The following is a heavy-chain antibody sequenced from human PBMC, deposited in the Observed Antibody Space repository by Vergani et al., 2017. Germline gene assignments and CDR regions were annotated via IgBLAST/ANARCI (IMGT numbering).Heavy chain of an antibody. D-gene: IGHD6-13*01. CDR2: IYHSGST. Sequence: QVQLQESGPGLVKPSETLSLTCTVSGYSISSGYYWGWIRQPPGKGLEWIGSIYHSGSTYYNPSLKSRVTISVDTSKNQFSLKLISVTAADTAVYYCARGYYSRTNWFDPWGQGTLVTVSS. V-gene: IGHV4-38-2*02. CDR1: GYSISSGYY. CDR3: ARGYYSRTNWFDP. J-gene: IGHJ5*02.